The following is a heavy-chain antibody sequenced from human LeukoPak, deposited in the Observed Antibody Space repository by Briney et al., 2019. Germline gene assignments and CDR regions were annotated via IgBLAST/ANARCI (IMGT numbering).Heavy chain of an antibody. CDR2: INPSDGNT. CDR1: GYTFTSYY. V-gene: IGHV1-46*01. Sequence: GASVKVSCKASGYTFTSYYMHWVRQAPGQGLEWMGIINPSDGNTTYAQKFQGRVTMTRDTSTSTAYMELSRLRSDDTAVYYCARDRLRLGYERTNWFDPWGQGTLVTVSS. J-gene: IGHJ5*02. CDR3: ARDRLRLGYERTNWFDP. D-gene: IGHD2-15*01.